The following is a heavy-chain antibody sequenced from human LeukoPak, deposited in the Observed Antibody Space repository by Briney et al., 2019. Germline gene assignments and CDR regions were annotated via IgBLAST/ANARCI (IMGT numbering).Heavy chain of an antibody. CDR1: GGTFSSYA. D-gene: IGHD3-22*01. CDR2: ISAYNGNT. J-gene: IGHJ4*02. Sequence: GASVKVSCKASGGTFSSYAISWVRQAPGQGLEWMGWISAYNGNTNYAQKLQGRVTMTTDTSTSTAYMELRSLRSDDTAVYYCARGENYDSSGPPDYWGQGTLVTVSS. CDR3: ARGENYDSSGPPDY. V-gene: IGHV1-18*01.